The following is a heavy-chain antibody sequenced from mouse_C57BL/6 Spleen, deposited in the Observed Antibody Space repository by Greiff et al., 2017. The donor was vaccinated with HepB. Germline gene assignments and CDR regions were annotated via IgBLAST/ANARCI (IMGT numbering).Heavy chain of an antibody. CDR3: TTSGVIGAMDY. Sequence: EVMLVESGAELVRPGASVKLSCTASGFNIKDDYMHWVKQRPEQGLEWIGWIDPENGDTEYASKFQGKATITADTSSNTAYLQLSSLTSEDTAVYYCTTSGVIGAMDYWGQGTSVTVSS. J-gene: IGHJ4*01. CDR1: GFNIKDDY. CDR2: IDPENGDT. V-gene: IGHV14-4*01. D-gene: IGHD1-1*01.